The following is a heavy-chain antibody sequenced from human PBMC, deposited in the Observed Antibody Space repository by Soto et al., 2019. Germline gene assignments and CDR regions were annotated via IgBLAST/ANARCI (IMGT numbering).Heavy chain of an antibody. CDR2: IYYSGST. Sequence: TLSLTCTVSGGSISSGGYYWSWIRQHPGKGLEWIGYIYYSGSTYYNPSLKSRVTISVDTSKNQFSLKLSSVTAADTAVYYCARASLYYYDSSGYYFDYWGQGTLVTVS. CDR3: ARASLYYYDSSGYYFDY. CDR1: GGSISSGGYY. J-gene: IGHJ4*02. V-gene: IGHV4-31*03. D-gene: IGHD3-22*01.